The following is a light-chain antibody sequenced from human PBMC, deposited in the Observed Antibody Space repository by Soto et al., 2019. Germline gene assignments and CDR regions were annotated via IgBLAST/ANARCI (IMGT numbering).Light chain of an antibody. Sequence: DLQMTQSPSTLSASVGDRVTITCRASQSINIWLAWYQQKPGRAPKLLIHKASTLESGVPSRFSGSGSGTEFTLTTSSLQPDDFATYYCQQYNVYWTFGQGTRVEIK. J-gene: IGKJ1*01. CDR1: QSINIW. V-gene: IGKV1-5*03. CDR3: QQYNVYWT. CDR2: KAS.